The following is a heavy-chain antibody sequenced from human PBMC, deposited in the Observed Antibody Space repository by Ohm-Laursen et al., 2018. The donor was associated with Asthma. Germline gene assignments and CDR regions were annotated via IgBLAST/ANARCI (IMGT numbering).Heavy chain of an antibody. CDR3: ATYRSGWSNFYGMDV. Sequence: GSSVKVSCNASGYTFTTYGVSWARQAPGQGLEWMGWISDHNDNTESAQKFQGRVTMTIDTSTSTAYMELRSLRSDDTAVYYCATYRSGWSNFYGMDVWGQGTTVTVSS. J-gene: IGHJ6*02. V-gene: IGHV1-18*01. CDR2: ISDHNDNT. D-gene: IGHD6-25*01. CDR1: GYTFTTYG.